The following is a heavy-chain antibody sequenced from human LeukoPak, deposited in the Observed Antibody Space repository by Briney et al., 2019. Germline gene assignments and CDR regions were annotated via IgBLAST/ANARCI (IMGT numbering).Heavy chain of an antibody. CDR1: GGSISSGSYY. CDR3: ARGPYDSSGYYYGNRWFDP. Sequence: SQALSLTCTVSGGSISSGSYYWSWIRQPAGKGLEWIGRIYTSGSTNYNPSLKSRVTISVDTSKNQFSLKLSSVTAADTAVYYCARGPYDSSGYYYGNRWFDPWGQGTLVTVSS. V-gene: IGHV4-61*02. D-gene: IGHD3-22*01. CDR2: IYTSGST. J-gene: IGHJ5*02.